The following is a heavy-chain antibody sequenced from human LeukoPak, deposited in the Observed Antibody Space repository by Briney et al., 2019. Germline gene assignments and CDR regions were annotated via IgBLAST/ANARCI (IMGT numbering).Heavy chain of an antibody. Sequence: PGGSLRLSCAASGFTFSSYSMNWVRQAPGKGLEWVSSISSSSSYIYYADSVKGRFTISRDNAKNSLYLQMNSLRAEDTAVYYCASGGTYYYDSSEAYYYGMDVWGQGTTVTVSS. V-gene: IGHV3-21*01. CDR2: ISSSSSYI. CDR1: GFTFSSYS. J-gene: IGHJ6*02. D-gene: IGHD3-22*01. CDR3: ASGGTYYYDSSEAYYYGMDV.